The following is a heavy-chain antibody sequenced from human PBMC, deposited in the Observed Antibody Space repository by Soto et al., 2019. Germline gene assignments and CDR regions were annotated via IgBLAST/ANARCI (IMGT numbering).Heavy chain of an antibody. CDR1: GGSISSSNW. J-gene: IGHJ4*02. D-gene: IGHD1-1*01. CDR3: ARENDGARDY. Sequence: QVQLQESGPGLVKPSGTLSLTCAVSGGSISSSNWWSWVRQPPGKGLEWIGEIYHTGSTSHNPSLKSRVTIPVDKSTNQFSLRLYFVTAAGTAVYYCARENDGARDYWGQGTLVTVSS. V-gene: IGHV4-4*02. CDR2: IYHTGST.